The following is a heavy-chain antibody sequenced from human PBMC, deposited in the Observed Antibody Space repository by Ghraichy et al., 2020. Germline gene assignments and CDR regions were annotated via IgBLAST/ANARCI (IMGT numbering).Heavy chain of an antibody. V-gene: IGHV3-43*01. CDR2: VSCDGGST. CDR1: GFTFDDCT. Sequence: GGSLRLSCVASGFTFDDCTMHWVRQAPGKVLEWVSLVSCDGGSTFYADSVKGRFTISRDNTGNSLYLQMNSLRTDDTALYFCAKGIGVLYYVGMDVWGQGTTVTVSS. D-gene: IGHD3-10*02. CDR3: AKGIGVLYYVGMDV. J-gene: IGHJ6*02.